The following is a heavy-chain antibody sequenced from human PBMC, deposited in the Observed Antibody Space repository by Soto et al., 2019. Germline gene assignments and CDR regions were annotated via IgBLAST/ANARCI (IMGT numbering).Heavy chain of an antibody. CDR3: ARAGISRWNPEF. CDR1: GFTVSSNY. Sequence: GGSLRLSCAASGFTVSSNYMSWVRQAPGKGLEWVSVIYSGGSTYYADSVKGRFTISRDNAKRSLYLEMTSLRDEDTGIYYCARAGISRWNPEFWGPGTLVTVSS. J-gene: IGHJ4*02. CDR2: IYSGGST. V-gene: IGHV3-53*01. D-gene: IGHD1-1*01.